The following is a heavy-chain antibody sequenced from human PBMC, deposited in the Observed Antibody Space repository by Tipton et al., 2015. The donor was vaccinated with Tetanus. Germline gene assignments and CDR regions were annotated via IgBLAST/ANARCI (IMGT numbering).Heavy chain of an antibody. CDR2: IHHSWST. J-gene: IGHJ4*02. Sequence: TLSLTCTVSGDSISSYYWSWVRQAPEKGLEWIGYIHHSWSTNYNPSLNSRITISTDTSKNQFSLKLSSVTAADTAVYYCARGTTLDYWGQGTLVTVSS. D-gene: IGHD4-11*01. V-gene: IGHV4-59*12. CDR1: GDSISSYY. CDR3: ARGTTLDY.